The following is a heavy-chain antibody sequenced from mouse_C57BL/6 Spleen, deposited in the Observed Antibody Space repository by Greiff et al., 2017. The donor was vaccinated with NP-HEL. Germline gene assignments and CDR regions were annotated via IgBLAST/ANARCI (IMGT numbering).Heavy chain of an antibody. CDR2: IHPNSGST. V-gene: IGHV1-64*01. D-gene: IGHD6-1*01. J-gene: IGHJ2*01. CDR3: ARSFPLSRPYFAY. Sequence: QVQLQQPGAELVKTGEEGKLSCKAAGDNVNSYWMHWVKQRPGQGLEWIGMIHPNSGSTNYNEKFKSKATLTVDKSSSTASMQLSSLTSEDSAVSYCARSFPLSRPYFAYWGHGPPLPVSS. CDR1: GDNVNSYW.